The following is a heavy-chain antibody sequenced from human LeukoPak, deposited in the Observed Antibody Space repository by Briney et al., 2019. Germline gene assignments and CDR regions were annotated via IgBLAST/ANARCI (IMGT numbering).Heavy chain of an antibody. Sequence: PGGSLRLSCAASGFTFSDYYVTWIRQAPGKGPEWVSYISSSGSAIYYADSVKGRFTISRDYAKNSLYLQMNSLRAEDTAVYYCATLGRNYFDSWGQGTLVTVSS. J-gene: IGHJ4*02. CDR1: GFTFSDYY. CDR3: ATLGRNYFDS. D-gene: IGHD2-15*01. V-gene: IGHV3-11*01. CDR2: ISSSGSAI.